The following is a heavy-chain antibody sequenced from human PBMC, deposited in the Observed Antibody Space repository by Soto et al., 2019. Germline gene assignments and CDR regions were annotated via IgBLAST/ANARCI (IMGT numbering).Heavy chain of an antibody. Sequence: SETLSLTCTVSGGSISSYYCSWIRQPAGKGLEWIGRIYTSRSTNYNPSLKSRVTMSVDTSKNQFSLKLSSVTAADTAVYYCERACSSNSPYEAFDYRDPGILVTVFS. D-gene: IGHD2-2*01. CDR2: IYTSRST. J-gene: IGHJ4*02. V-gene: IGHV4-4*07. CDR1: GGSISSYY. CDR3: ERACSSNSPYEAFDY.